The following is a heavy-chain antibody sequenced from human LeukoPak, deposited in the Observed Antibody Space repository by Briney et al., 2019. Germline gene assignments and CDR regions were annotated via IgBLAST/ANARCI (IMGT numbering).Heavy chain of an antibody. Sequence: SETLSLTCAVYGGSSSGYYWSWIRQPPGKGLEWIGEINHSGSTNYNPSLKSRVTISVDTSKNQFSLKLSSVTAADTAVYYCAREGDYSNYEGWGQGTLVTVSS. J-gene: IGHJ4*02. D-gene: IGHD4-11*01. V-gene: IGHV4-34*01. CDR3: AREGDYSNYEG. CDR1: GGSSSGYY. CDR2: INHSGST.